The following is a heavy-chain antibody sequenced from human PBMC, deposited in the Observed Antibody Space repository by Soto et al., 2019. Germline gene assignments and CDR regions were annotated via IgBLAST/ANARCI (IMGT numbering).Heavy chain of an antibody. J-gene: IGHJ4*02. CDR1: GGSFSNYY. CDR3: APVRNFDKLFSL. V-gene: IGHV4-34*01. D-gene: IGHD3-9*01. CDR2: INQGGST. Sequence: SETLSLTCAVYGGSFSNYYWSWIRQPPGKGLECIGEINQGGSTTYNPSLKSRVTMSLDTSKKQYFLKLNSVTDADTAVYYCAPVRNFDKLFSLGGQGTPVTVSS.